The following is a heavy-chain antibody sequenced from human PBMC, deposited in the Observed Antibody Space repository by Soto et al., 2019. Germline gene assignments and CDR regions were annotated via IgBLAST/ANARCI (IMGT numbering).Heavy chain of an antibody. V-gene: IGHV4-31*03. D-gene: IGHD2-15*01. CDR3: ARCSLVVIPVPGFDP. Sequence: SETLSLTCTVSGGSISSGGYYWSRIRQHPGRGLEWIGYIYYNGNTYYNPSLKSRVTVSVDTSKNQFSLNVRSVTAADTAVYYCARCSLVVIPVPGFDPWGQGTLVTVSS. CDR1: GGSISSGGYY. CDR2: IYYNGNT. J-gene: IGHJ5*02.